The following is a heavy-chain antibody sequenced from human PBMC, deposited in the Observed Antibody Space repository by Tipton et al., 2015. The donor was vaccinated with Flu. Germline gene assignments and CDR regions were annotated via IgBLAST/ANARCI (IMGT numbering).Heavy chain of an antibody. J-gene: IGHJ1*01. CDR1: GYTFNDYW. V-gene: IGHV5-51*01. Sequence: VQLVQSEAEVKKPGETLKISRKGSGYTFNDYWIGWVRQMPGKGLEWMGTIYPGDSDAVYSPSFQGHVTISADQSINTAYLQWSSLRASDTAIYYCVRHRTVTTGEYFQFWGQGTLVTVSS. CDR3: VRHRTVTTGEYFQF. D-gene: IGHD4-17*01. CDR2: IYPGDSDA.